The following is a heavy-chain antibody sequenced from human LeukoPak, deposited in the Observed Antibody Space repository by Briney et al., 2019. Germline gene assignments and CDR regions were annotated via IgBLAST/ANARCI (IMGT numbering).Heavy chain of an antibody. CDR3: ASHSFGVVKN. V-gene: IGHV4-30-2*01. D-gene: IGHD3-3*01. CDR2: IYHSGST. Sequence: SQTLSLTCAVSGGSISSGGYSWSWIRQPPGKGLEWIRYIYHSGSTYYNPSLKSRVTISVDRSKNQFSLKLSSVTAADTAVDYCASHSFGVVKNWGQGTLVTVSS. CDR1: GGSISSGGYS. J-gene: IGHJ4*02.